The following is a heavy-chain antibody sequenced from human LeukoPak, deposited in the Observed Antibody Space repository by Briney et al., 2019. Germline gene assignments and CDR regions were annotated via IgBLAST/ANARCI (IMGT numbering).Heavy chain of an antibody. V-gene: IGHV3-30-3*01. D-gene: IGHD4-23*01. CDR3: ARAPRWSQYAFDY. CDR1: GFTFSNYA. Sequence: GGSLRLSCAAPGFTFSNYAMQWVRQAPGEGLGWVAVISYVGNNKYYADSVKGRFTISRDDSKNTLYLQMNSVREEDTAVYYCARAPRWSQYAFDYWGQGTLVTVSS. J-gene: IGHJ4*02. CDR2: ISYVGNNK.